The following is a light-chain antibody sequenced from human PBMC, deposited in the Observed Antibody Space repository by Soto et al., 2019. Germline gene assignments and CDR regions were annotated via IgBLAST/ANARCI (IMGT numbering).Light chain of an antibody. J-gene: IGKJ2*01. CDR3: KHSNSTPT. CDR2: ASS. Sequence: DIQMTQSPSSLSASVGDRVTITCRTSQSVSIYVNWYQQKPGKASILLIYASSSLQSGVPSRFSGSGNGTDFPHTNSIMEHDDFANYYCKHSNSTPTFGQGTKVEIK. V-gene: IGKV1-39*01. CDR1: QSVSIY.